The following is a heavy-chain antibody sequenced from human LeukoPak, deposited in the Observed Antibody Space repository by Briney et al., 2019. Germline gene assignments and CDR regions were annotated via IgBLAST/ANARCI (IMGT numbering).Heavy chain of an antibody. V-gene: IGHV3-23*01. CDR2: ISGSGGST. Sequence: PGGSLRLSCAASGFTFSSYAMSWVRQAPGKGLEWVSAISGSGGSTYYADSVKGRFTISRDNSKNTLYLQMNSPRAEDTAVYYCEGDIAAPPKYYFDYWGQGTLVTVSS. J-gene: IGHJ4*02. D-gene: IGHD6-6*01. CDR1: GFTFSSYA. CDR3: EGDIAAPPKYYFDY.